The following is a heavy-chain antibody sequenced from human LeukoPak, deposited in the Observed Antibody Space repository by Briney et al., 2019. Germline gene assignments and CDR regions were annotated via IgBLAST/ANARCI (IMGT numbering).Heavy chain of an antibody. CDR1: GFSFETYS. J-gene: IGHJ4*02. V-gene: IGHV3-23*01. CDR2: ISGSGGST. CDR3: AKDKAEWEPTFDY. D-gene: IGHD1-26*01. Sequence: TGGSLRLSCAASGFSFETYSIDWVRQAPGKGLEWVSAISGSGGSTYYADSVKGRFTISRDNSKNTLYLQMNSLRAEDTAVYYCAKDKAEWEPTFDYWGQGTLVTVSS.